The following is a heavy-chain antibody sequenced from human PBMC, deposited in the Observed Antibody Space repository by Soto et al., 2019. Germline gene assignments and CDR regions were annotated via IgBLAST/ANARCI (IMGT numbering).Heavy chain of an antibody. Sequence: PGGSLRLSCAASGFTFSSYAMSWVRQAPGKGLEWVSAISGSGGSTYYADSVKCRFTISRDNSKNTLYLQMNSLRAEDTAVYYCVTYYDFWSGYTTDTDYYHYMDVWGKGTTVTVSS. CDR2: ISGSGGST. CDR3: VTYYDFWSGYTTDTDYYHYMDV. V-gene: IGHV3-23*01. J-gene: IGHJ6*03. D-gene: IGHD3-3*01. CDR1: GFTFSSYA.